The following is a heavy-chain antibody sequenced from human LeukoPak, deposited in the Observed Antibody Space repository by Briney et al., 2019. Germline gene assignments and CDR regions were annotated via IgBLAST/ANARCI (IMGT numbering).Heavy chain of an antibody. CDR1: GYTFTSYG. Sequence: GASVKVSCKASGYTFTSYGISWVRQAPGQGLEWMGWISAYNGNTNYAQKLHGRVTMTTDTSTSTAYMELRSLRSDDTAVYYCARDRLGYSYGSGSFPGFFDYWGQGTLVTVSS. J-gene: IGHJ4*02. CDR3: ARDRLGYSYGSGSFPGFFDY. D-gene: IGHD3-10*01. V-gene: IGHV1-18*04. CDR2: ISAYNGNT.